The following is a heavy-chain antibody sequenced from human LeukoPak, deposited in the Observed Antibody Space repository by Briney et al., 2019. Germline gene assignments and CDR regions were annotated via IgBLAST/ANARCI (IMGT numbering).Heavy chain of an antibody. Sequence: GGSLRLSCAVSGFTFSSYWMTWVRQAPGKGLEWVASIKEDGSEKYYEDSVKGRFTISRDNAKNSLYLQMNSLRAEDTAVYYCARDHHPNYYLPDYWGQGTLVTVSS. CDR3: ARDHHPNYYLPDY. D-gene: IGHD1-7*01. J-gene: IGHJ4*02. CDR1: GFTFSSYW. CDR2: IKEDGSEK. V-gene: IGHV3-7*04.